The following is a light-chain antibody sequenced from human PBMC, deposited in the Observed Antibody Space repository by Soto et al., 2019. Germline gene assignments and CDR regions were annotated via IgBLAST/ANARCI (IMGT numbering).Light chain of an antibody. CDR2: RAS. J-gene: IGKJ2*01. Sequence: ETVMTQSPATLSVSPGERATLSCRASQSVSTNLAWYQQKPGQAPRLLIYRASTRATGIPDRFSGSGFGTEFTLTISGLQSEHFAVYFCQQYNNWPPYTFGQGTKLQIK. CDR1: QSVSTN. CDR3: QQYNNWPPYT. V-gene: IGKV3-15*01.